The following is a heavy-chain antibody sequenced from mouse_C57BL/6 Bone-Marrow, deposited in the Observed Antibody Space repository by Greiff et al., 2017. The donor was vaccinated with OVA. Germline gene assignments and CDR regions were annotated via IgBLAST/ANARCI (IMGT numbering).Heavy chain of an antibody. Sequence: LVESGAELARPGASVKLSCKASGYTFTSYGISWVKQRTGQGLEWIGEIYPRSGNTYYNEKFKGKATLTADKSSSTAYMELRSLTSEDSAVYFCARERGNWDFDYWGQGTTLTVSS. CDR1: GYTFTSYG. J-gene: IGHJ2*01. CDR2: IYPRSGNT. D-gene: IGHD4-1*01. CDR3: ARERGNWDFDY. V-gene: IGHV1-81*01.